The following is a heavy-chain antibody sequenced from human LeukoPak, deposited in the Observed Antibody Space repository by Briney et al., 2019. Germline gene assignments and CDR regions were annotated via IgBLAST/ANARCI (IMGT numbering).Heavy chain of an antibody. V-gene: IGHV3-74*01. CDR3: ARGVWVERVAS. Sequence: GGSLRLSCAASGFPFSNTWMHWVRQAPGKGLVWVSRINSDGTDTAYADSVKGRFTISRDNAKNTLFLQMNNLRVEDTAMYYCARGVWVERVASWGQGTLVTVSS. CDR1: GFPFSNTW. CDR2: INSDGTDT. D-gene: IGHD3-16*01. J-gene: IGHJ4*02.